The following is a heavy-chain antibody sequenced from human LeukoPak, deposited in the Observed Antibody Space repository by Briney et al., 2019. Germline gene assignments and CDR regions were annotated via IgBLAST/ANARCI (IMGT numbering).Heavy chain of an antibody. CDR3: ARDPYSGAYGDTYYYYMDV. V-gene: IGHV3-23*01. CDR2: ISGSGGST. J-gene: IGHJ6*03. D-gene: IGHD1-26*01. Sequence: GGSLRLSCAASGFTFSSYAMSWVRQAPGKGLEWVSAISGSGGSTYYADSVKGRFTISRDNARNSLYLQMNSLRAEDTAVYYCARDPYSGAYGDTYYYYMDVWGKGTTVTISS. CDR1: GFTFSSYA.